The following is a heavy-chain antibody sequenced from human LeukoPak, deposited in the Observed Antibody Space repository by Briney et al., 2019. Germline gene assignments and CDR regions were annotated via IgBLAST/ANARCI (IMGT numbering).Heavy chain of an antibody. D-gene: IGHD5-18*01. Sequence: SETLSLTCTVSGGSISSYYWSWIRQSPGKGLEWIGYIYYGGSANYNPSLKSRVTILIDTSRNQLSLRLSSVTAADTAVYYCARHAGGYSYETWGQGTLVTVSS. J-gene: IGHJ4*02. CDR1: GGSISSYY. CDR3: ARHAGGYSYET. V-gene: IGHV4-59*01. CDR2: IYYGGSA.